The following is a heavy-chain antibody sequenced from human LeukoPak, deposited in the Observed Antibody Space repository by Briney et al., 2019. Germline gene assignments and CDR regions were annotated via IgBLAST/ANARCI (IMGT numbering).Heavy chain of an antibody. D-gene: IGHD2-21*02. Sequence: VASVKVSCKVSGYTLTELSMHWVRQAPGKGLEWMGGFDPEDGETIYAQKFQGRVTMTEDTSTDTAYTELSSLRPEDTAVYYCATDDSEAWFDPWGQGTLVTVSS. CDR3: ATDDSEAWFDP. CDR2: FDPEDGET. V-gene: IGHV1-24*01. J-gene: IGHJ5*02. CDR1: GYTLTELS.